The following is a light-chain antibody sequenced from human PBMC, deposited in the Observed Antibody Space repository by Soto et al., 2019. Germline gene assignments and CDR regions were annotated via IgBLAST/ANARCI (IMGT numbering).Light chain of an antibody. CDR3: QEYKTYA. Sequence: DIQLTQSPSTLSAYVGDRVNITCRASQSISDWLAWYQQKAGKAPELLISDASTLATGVPSRFSGSGSGTEFTLTISSLQTDAPATYFCQEYKTYAFGPGTKVDIK. V-gene: IGKV1-5*01. CDR1: QSISDW. J-gene: IGKJ2*01. CDR2: DAS.